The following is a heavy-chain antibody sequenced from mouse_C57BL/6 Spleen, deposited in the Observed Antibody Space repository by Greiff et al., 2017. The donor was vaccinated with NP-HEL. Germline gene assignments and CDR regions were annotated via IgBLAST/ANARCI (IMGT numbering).Heavy chain of an antibody. Sequence: EVQLQQSGAELVRPGASVKLSCTASGFNIKDDYMHWVKQRPEQGLEWIGWIDPENGDTEYASKFQGKATITADTSSNTAYLQLSSLTSEDTAVYYFTTWGNSHYAMDYWGQGTSVTVSS. CDR3: TTWGNSHYAMDY. V-gene: IGHV14-4*01. CDR2: IDPENGDT. J-gene: IGHJ4*01. D-gene: IGHD2-1*01. CDR1: GFNIKDDY.